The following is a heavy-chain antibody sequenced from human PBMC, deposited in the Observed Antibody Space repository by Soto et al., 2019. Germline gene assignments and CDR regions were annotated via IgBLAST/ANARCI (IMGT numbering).Heavy chain of an antibody. CDR3: ARGIPGHYGFDV. V-gene: IGHV3-74*01. D-gene: IGHD3-10*01. Sequence: EVQLVESGGGLVQPGRSLRLSCEASGFTFSDYWIHWVRQVPGKGLVWVSRIKGDGSSINYADSVKGRFTISRDNAKNTLYLQMNSLRAEDTAVYYCARGIPGHYGFDVWGQGTMVTVSS. J-gene: IGHJ3*01. CDR1: GFTFSDYW. CDR2: IKGDGSSI.